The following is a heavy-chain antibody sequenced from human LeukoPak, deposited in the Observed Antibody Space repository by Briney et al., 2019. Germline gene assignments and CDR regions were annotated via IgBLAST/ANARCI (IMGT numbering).Heavy chain of an antibody. CDR2: IRNKGNDYAT. CDR1: GFTFSGST. Sequence: GGSLRLSCAASGFTFSGSTIHWVRQASRQGLEWIGHIRNKGNDYATVYAASVKGRFTISRDDSKNTAYLQMNSLKSEDTAVYYCSAFNSDYGVSGYWGQGSLVTVSS. D-gene: IGHD4-17*01. CDR3: SAFNSDYGVSGY. V-gene: IGHV3-73*01. J-gene: IGHJ4*02.